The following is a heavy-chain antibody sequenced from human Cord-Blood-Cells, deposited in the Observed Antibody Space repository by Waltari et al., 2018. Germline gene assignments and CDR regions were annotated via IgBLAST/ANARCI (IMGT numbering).Heavy chain of an antibody. CDR2: INHSGST. D-gene: IGHD3-3*01. Sequence: QVQLQQWGAGLLKPSETLSLTCAVYGGSFSGYYWSWIRQPPGKGLELIGEINHSGSTNYNPSLKSRVTISVDTSKNQFSLKLSSVTAADTAVYYCARGPRITIFGVVTPRGFDYWGQGTLVTVSS. CDR3: ARGPRITIFGVVTPRGFDY. CDR1: GGSFSGYY. V-gene: IGHV4-34*01. J-gene: IGHJ4*02.